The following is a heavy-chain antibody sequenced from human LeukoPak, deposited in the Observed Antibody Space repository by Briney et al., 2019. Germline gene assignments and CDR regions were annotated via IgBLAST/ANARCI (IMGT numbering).Heavy chain of an antibody. CDR2: IYYTGST. J-gene: IGHJ4*02. CDR3: ARHRAYSSSSPFDY. V-gene: IGHV4-59*08. CDR1: GGSISSLY. Sequence: SETLSLTCSVSGGSISSLYWSWIRQPPGKGLERIGYIYYTGSTNYNPSLKSRVTIFVDISKNQFSLRLSSVTAADTALYYCARHRAYSSSSPFDYWGQGTLVTVSS. D-gene: IGHD6-6*01.